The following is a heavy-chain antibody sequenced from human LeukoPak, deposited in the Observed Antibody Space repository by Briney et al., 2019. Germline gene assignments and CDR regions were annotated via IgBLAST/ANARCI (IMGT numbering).Heavy chain of an antibody. V-gene: IGHV3-7*01. CDR1: GFPFGTYW. Sequence: GGSLRLSCVGSGFPFGTYWMAWVRQAPGKGLEWVASIKHDGREEHYVDSIKGRFTISRDNGKNSVYLQMNNLRVEDTAMYYCSREFHPWGQGTLVIVSS. J-gene: IGHJ5*02. CDR2: IKHDGREE. CDR3: SREFHP.